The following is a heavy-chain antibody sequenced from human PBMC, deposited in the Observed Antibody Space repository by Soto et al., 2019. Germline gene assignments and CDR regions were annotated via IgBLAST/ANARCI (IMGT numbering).Heavy chain of an antibody. Sequence: EVQLLESGGGLVQPGGSLRLSCAASGFTFSSYAMSWVRQAPGKGLEWVSAISGSGGSTYYADSVKGRFTISRDNSKNTFYLQRNRRRAGDRAVYYCGKGGAVGETYYSSGRAVGGKGPRVTFS. J-gene: IGHJ6*04. CDR3: GKGGAVGETYYSSGRAV. CDR2: ISGSGGST. CDR1: GFTFSSYA. V-gene: IGHV3-23*01. D-gene: IGHD3-16*01.